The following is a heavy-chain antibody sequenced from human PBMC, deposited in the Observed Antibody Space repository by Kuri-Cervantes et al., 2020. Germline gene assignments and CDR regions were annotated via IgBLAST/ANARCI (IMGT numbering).Heavy chain of an antibody. CDR1: GGSFSGYY. Sequence: SETLSLTCAVYGGSFSGYYWSWIRQPPGKGLEWIGEINHSGRTKCNPSLKSRVTISVDTSKNQFSLRLKSVTAVDTAVYYCARDTELERRSGWFDPWGQGTLVTVSS. J-gene: IGHJ5*02. CDR2: INHSGRT. CDR3: ARDTELERRSGWFDP. D-gene: IGHD1-1*01. V-gene: IGHV4-34*01.